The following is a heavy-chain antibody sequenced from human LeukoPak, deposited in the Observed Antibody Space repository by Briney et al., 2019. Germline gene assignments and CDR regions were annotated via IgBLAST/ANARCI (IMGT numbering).Heavy chain of an antibody. CDR3: AGYYDFWSGYQSGEAFDI. J-gene: IGHJ3*02. D-gene: IGHD3-3*01. CDR1: GFTFSSYG. CDR2: IRYDGSNK. V-gene: IGHV3-30*02. Sequence: GGSLRLSCAASGFTFSSYGMHWVRQAPGKGLEWVAFIRYDGSNKYYADSVKGRFTISRDNSKNTLYLQMNSLRAEDTAVYYCAGYYDFWSGYQSGEAFDIWGQGTMVTVSS.